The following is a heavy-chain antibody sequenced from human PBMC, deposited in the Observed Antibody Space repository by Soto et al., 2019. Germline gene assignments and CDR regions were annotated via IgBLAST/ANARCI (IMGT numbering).Heavy chain of an antibody. CDR1: GGSISSSNW. V-gene: IGHV4-4*02. J-gene: IGHJ2*01. Sequence: PSETLSLTCAVSGGSISSSNWWSWVRQPPGKGLEWIGEIYHSGSTNYNPSLKSRVTISVDKSKNQFSLKLSSVTAADTAVYYCARGAVVAATYWYFDLWGRGTLVTVSS. CDR2: IYHSGST. CDR3: ARGAVVAATYWYFDL. D-gene: IGHD2-15*01.